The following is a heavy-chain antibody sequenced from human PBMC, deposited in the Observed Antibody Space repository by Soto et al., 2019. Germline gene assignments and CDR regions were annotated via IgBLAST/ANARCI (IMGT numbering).Heavy chain of an antibody. V-gene: IGHV3-53*01. CDR1: GFTVSGNY. CDR3: EKVNDGKFDY. D-gene: IGHD1-1*01. CDR2: LDSGGSA. Sequence: PXESLSLTCAASGFTVSGNYKSWVRQAPGTGLEGVSFLDSGGSAFYPDSVKGRFTISRDNSKNTLYLQMNSLTVEDTAVYYCEKVNDGKFDYWGQGTLVTVSS. J-gene: IGHJ4*02.